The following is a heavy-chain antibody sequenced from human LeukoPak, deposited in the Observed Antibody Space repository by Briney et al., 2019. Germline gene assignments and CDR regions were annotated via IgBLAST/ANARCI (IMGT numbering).Heavy chain of an antibody. J-gene: IGHJ4*02. Sequence: GGSLRLSCVGSGLSFSDYWMNWVRQAPGKGLEWVAIIRQDGSETHYVDSVRGRFTVSRDNAKNSLHLQMNSLRAEDTAVYYCARHYYYDSSGYYSFDYWGQGTLVTVSS. V-gene: IGHV3-7*03. D-gene: IGHD3-22*01. CDR3: ARHYYYDSSGYYSFDY. CDR2: IRQDGSET. CDR1: GLSFSDYW.